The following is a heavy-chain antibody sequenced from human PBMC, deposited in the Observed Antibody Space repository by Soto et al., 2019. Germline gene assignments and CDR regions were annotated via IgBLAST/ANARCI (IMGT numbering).Heavy chain of an antibody. V-gene: IGHV4-38-2*01. D-gene: IGHD3-10*01. Sequence: PSETLSLTCAVSGYSISSGYYWGWIRQPPGKGLEWIGSIYHSGSTYYNPSLKSRVTISVDTSKNQFSLKLSSVTAADTAVYYCARTAMVRGVIIPLDYWGQGTLVTVSS. CDR1: GYSISSGYY. CDR2: IYHSGST. CDR3: ARTAMVRGVIIPLDY. J-gene: IGHJ4*02.